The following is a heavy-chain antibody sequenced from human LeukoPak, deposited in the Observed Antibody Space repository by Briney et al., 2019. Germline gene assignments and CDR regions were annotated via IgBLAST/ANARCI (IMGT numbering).Heavy chain of an antibody. CDR1: GFTFSSYA. J-gene: IGHJ6*02. D-gene: IGHD2-15*01. Sequence: GGSLRLSCAASGFTFSSYAMTWVRQAPGKGLEWVSTISVSGGSTYYADSVKGRFTISRDNSKNTLYLQMNSLRAEDTAVYYCAKYGRSGYSSGMDVWGQGTTVTVSS. CDR2: ISVSGGST. CDR3: AKYGRSGYSSGMDV. V-gene: IGHV3-23*01.